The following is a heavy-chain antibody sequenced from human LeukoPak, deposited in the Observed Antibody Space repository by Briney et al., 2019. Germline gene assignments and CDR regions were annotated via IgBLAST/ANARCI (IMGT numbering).Heavy chain of an antibody. V-gene: IGHV1-2*02. CDR2: IKPKSGGT. D-gene: IGHD3-22*01. CDR3: ARDHPHYYDSSGYCPIFFY. CDR1: GYTFTVYY. Sequence: ASVRGSFKGSGYTFTVYYMHWGRQGPGQGGEGMGWIKPKSGGTNYAQKFQGRVTMTRDTSISTVYMELSRLRSDDTAVYYCARDHPHYYDSSGYCPIFFYWGQGTLVTVSS. J-gene: IGHJ4*02.